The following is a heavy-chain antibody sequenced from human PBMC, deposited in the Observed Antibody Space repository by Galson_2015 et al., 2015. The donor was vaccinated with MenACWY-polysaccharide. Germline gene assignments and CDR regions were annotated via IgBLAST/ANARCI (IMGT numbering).Heavy chain of an antibody. Sequence: SLRLSCAASGFTFGTYAMHWVRQAPGQGLEWMATISSSGDDKYYADSVKGRFTISRDSSNNTLYLEMSSLRAGDTAVYYCVKNGYTGSSYGYFDSWGQGTLGTVSS. V-gene: IGHV3-30*18. J-gene: IGHJ4*02. D-gene: IGHD1-26*01. CDR1: GFTFGTYA. CDR3: VKNGYTGSSYGYFDS. CDR2: ISSSGDDK.